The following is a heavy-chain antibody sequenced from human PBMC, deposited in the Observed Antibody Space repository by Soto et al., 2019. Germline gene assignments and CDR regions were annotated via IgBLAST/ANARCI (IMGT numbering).Heavy chain of an antibody. J-gene: IGHJ4*02. V-gene: IGHV3-7*03. CDR3: ARGGYYYDSSGYYQDY. CDR1: GFTFSSYW. CDR2: IKQDGSEK. D-gene: IGHD3-22*01. Sequence: LRLSCAASGFTFSSYWMSWVRQAPGKGLEWVANIKQDGSEKYYVDSVKGRFTISRDNAKNSLYLQMNSLRAEDTAVYYCARGGYYYDSSGYYQDYWGQGTLVTVSS.